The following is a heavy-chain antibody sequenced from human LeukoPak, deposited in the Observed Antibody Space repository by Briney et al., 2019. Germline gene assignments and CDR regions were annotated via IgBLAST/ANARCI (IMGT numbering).Heavy chain of an antibody. D-gene: IGHD5-12*01. V-gene: IGHV4-34*01. CDR3: ARELATHAEYFQH. J-gene: IGHJ1*01. CDR1: GGSFSGYY. CDR2: INHSGST. Sequence: SETLSPTCAVYGGSFSGYYWSWIRQPPGKGLEWIGEINHSGSTNYNPSLKSRVTISVDTSKNQFSLKLSSVTAADTAVYYCARELATHAEYFQHWGQGTLVTVSS.